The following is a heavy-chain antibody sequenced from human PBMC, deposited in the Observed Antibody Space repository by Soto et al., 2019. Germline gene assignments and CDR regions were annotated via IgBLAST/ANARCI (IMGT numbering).Heavy chain of an antibody. V-gene: IGHV4-61*01. D-gene: IGHD4-17*01. J-gene: IGHJ6*02. CDR1: GGSVSSGSYY. CDR2: IYYSGST. CDR3: ARVSADYGDYNYYYGMDV. Sequence: PSETLSLTCTVSGGSVSSGSYYWSWIRQPPGKGLEWIGYIYYSGSTNYNPSLKSRVTIPVDTSKNQFSLKLSSVTAADTAVYYCARVSADYGDYNYYYGMDVWGQGTTVTVSS.